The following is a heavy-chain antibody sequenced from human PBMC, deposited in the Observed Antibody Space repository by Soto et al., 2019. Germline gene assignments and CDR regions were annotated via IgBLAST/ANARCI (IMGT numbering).Heavy chain of an antibody. Sequence: SETLSLTCTVSGGSISSSSYYWGWIRQPPGKGLEWIGSIYYSGSTYYNPSLKSRVTISVDTSKNQFSLKLSSVTAADTAVYYCARRGPTVARYYYYGMDVWGQGTTVTVSS. J-gene: IGHJ6*02. CDR1: GGSISSSSYY. D-gene: IGHD4-17*01. CDR3: ARRGPTVARYYYYGMDV. V-gene: IGHV4-39*01. CDR2: IYYSGST.